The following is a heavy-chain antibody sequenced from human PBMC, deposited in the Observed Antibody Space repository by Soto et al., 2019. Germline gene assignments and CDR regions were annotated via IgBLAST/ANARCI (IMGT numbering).Heavy chain of an antibody. CDR1: GYSFTSYW. V-gene: IGHV5-51*01. CDR3: ARRAYYDFWSGHYNPYPLALDY. CDR2: IYPGDSDT. Sequence: GESLKISCKGSGYSFTSYWIGWVRQMPGKGLEWMGIIYPGDSDTRYSPSFQGQVTISADKSISTAYLQWSSLKASDTAMYYCARRAYYDFWSGHYNPYPLALDYWGQGTLVTVSS. D-gene: IGHD3-3*01. J-gene: IGHJ4*02.